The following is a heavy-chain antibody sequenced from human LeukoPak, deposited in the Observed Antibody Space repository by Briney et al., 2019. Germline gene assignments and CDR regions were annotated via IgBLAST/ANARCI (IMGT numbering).Heavy chain of an antibody. Sequence: GASVKVSCKASGYTFTSYGISWVRQAPGQGLEWMGWISAYNGNTNYAQKLQGRVTMTTDTSTSTAYMELRSLRSDDTAVYYCAREGLGYYDSSGYAPSKVSDYWGQGTLVTVSS. V-gene: IGHV1-18*01. CDR3: AREGLGYYDSSGYAPSKVSDY. D-gene: IGHD3-22*01. CDR1: GYTFTSYG. CDR2: ISAYNGNT. J-gene: IGHJ4*02.